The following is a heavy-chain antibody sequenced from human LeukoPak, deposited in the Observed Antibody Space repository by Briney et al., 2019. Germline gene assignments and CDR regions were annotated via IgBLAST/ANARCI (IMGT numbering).Heavy chain of an antibody. CDR3: AKDDGAHPVAFDI. CDR1: GFTFSSYG. V-gene: IGHV3-33*06. Sequence: PGGSLRLSCAASGFTFSSYGMHWVRQAPGKGLEWVAVIWYAGSNKYYADSVKGRFTISRDNSKNTLYLQMNSLRAEDTAVYYCAKDDGAHPVAFDIWGRVALVTVSS. J-gene: IGHJ3*02. CDR2: IWYAGSNK. D-gene: IGHD3-16*01.